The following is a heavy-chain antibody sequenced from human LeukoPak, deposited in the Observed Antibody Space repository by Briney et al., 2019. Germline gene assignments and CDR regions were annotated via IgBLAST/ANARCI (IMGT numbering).Heavy chain of an antibody. CDR3: ARGRLGTVPRHYYYMDV. V-gene: IGHV4-4*07. CDR1: GGSIRNYY. J-gene: IGHJ6*03. Sequence: PSETLSLTYSVSGGSIRNYYWNWIRQSAGKGLELIGRIHISGSTNSNPSLKSRVTMSVDTSKNQFSLKLSSVTAADTAVYYCARGRLGTVPRHYYYMDVWGKGTTVTVSS. CDR2: IHISGST. D-gene: IGHD4-11*01.